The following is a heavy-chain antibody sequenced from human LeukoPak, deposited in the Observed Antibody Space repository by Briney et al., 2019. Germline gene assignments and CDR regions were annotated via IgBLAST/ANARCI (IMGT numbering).Heavy chain of an antibody. CDR1: GFTLSSFA. CDR2: ISASGGST. D-gene: IGHD3-22*01. CDR3: AKGFYDNSASGVFDI. Sequence: GGSLRLSCAASGFTLSSFATSWVSQAPGKGLEWVSGISASGGSTYYADSVKGRFTISRDNSKNTLYLQMNSLRAEDTAVYYCAKGFYDNSASGVFDIWGQGTMVTVSS. V-gene: IGHV3-23*01. J-gene: IGHJ3*02.